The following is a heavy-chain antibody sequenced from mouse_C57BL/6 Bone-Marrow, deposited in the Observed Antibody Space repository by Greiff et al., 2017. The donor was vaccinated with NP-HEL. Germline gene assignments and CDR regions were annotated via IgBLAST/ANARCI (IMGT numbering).Heavy chain of an antibody. CDR2: IDPETGGT. J-gene: IGHJ2*01. Sequence: VQLQQSGAELVRPGASVTLSCKASGYTFTDYEMHWVKQTPVHGLEWIGAIDPETGGTAYNQKFKGKAILTADKSSSTAYMELRSLTSEDSAVYYCTRYSRQLRRFDYWGQGTTLTVSS. D-gene: IGHD3-2*02. CDR3: TRYSRQLRRFDY. CDR1: GYTFTDYE. V-gene: IGHV1-15*01.